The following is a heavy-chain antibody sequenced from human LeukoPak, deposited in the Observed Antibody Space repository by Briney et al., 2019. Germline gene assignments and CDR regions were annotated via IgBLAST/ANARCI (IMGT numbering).Heavy chain of an antibody. CDR2: INTYGTTT. J-gene: IGHJ4*02. CDR1: GFTFSTYW. CDR3: VSEHTGPDDY. Sequence: PGGSLRLSCAASGFTFSTYWMHWVRQAPGKGLVWASRINTYGTTTTYADSVKGRFTIPRDNAKNTLHLQMNSLRLEDTAVYYCVSEHTGPDDYWGQGTLVTVSS. V-gene: IGHV3-74*01. D-gene: IGHD1-1*01.